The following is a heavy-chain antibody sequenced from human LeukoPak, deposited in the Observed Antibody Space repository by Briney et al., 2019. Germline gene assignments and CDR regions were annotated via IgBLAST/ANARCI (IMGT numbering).Heavy chain of an antibody. V-gene: IGHV1-18*01. D-gene: IGHD1-26*01. CDR2: ISAYDGNT. CDR3: ARVREGYFDY. Sequence: WMGWISAYDGNTNYAQKLQGRVTMTTDTSTSTAYMELRSLRSDDTAVYYCARVREGYFDYWSQGTLVTVSS. J-gene: IGHJ4*02.